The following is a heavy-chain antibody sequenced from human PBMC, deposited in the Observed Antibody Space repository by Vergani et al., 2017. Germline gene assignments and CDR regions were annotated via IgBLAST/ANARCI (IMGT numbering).Heavy chain of an antibody. CDR2: IWYDGSNK. J-gene: IGHJ2*01. D-gene: IGHD3-9*01. CDR1: GFTFSSYG. CDR3: ATGPDILTGYQVGEGYFDL. V-gene: IGHV3-33*03. Sequence: QVQLVESGGGVVQPGRSLRLSCAASGFTFSSYGMHWVRQAPGKGLEWGAVIWYDGSNKYYADSVKGRFTIYRDNAKNSLYLQMNSLRAEDTAVYYCATGPDILTGYQVGEGYFDLWGRGTLVTVSS.